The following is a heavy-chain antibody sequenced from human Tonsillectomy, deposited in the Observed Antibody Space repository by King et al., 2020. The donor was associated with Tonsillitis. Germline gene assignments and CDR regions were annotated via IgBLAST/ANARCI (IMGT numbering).Heavy chain of an antibody. Sequence: VQLVESGGGLVQPGGSLRLSCAASGFTFSSYAMSWVRQAPGKGLEWVSAISGSGGSTYYADSVKGRFTISRDNSKNTLYLQMNSLRAEDTAVYYCAKEVRYSYGPYYYYGMDVWGQGTTVTVSS. CDR3: AKEVRYSYGPYYYYGMDV. CDR1: GFTFSSYA. CDR2: ISGSGGST. D-gene: IGHD5-18*01. J-gene: IGHJ6*02. V-gene: IGHV3-23*04.